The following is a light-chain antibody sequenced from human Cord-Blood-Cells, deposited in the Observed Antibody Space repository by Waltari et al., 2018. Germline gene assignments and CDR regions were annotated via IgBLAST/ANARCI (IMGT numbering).Light chain of an antibody. CDR3: QQYNSYSRGYT. CDR2: DAS. V-gene: IGKV1-5*01. J-gene: IGKJ2*01. Sequence: DIQMTQPPSTLSASVGARVTITCRASQSISSWLAWYQQKPGKAPKLLIYDASSLESGVPSRFSGSGSGTEFTLTISSLQPDDFATYCQQYNSYSRGYTFGQWTKLEIK. CDR1: QSISSW.